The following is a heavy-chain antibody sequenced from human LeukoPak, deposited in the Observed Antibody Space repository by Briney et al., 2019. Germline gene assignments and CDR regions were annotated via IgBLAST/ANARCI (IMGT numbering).Heavy chain of an antibody. Sequence: PGGSLRLSCAASGFTVSSNYMSWVRQAPGKGLEWVSVIYSGGSTYYADSVKGRFTISRDNSKNTLYLQMNSLRAEDTAVYYRARPHDYSNPYYYGMDVWGQGTTVTVSS. CDR2: IYSGGST. D-gene: IGHD4-11*01. CDR3: ARPHDYSNPYYYGMDV. V-gene: IGHV3-53*01. CDR1: GFTVSSNY. J-gene: IGHJ6*02.